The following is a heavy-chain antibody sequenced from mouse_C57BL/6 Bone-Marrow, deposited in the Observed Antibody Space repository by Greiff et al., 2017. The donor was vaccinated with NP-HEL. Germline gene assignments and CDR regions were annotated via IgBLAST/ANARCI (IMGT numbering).Heavy chain of an antibody. Sequence: QLQQPGAELVKPGASVKMSCKASGYTFTSYWITWVKQRPGQGLEWIGDIYPGSGSTNYNEKFKSKATLTVDTSSSTAYMQLSSLTSEDSAVYYCARDYYGSSPYYFDYWGQGTTLTVSS. J-gene: IGHJ2*01. D-gene: IGHD1-1*01. CDR3: ARDYYGSSPYYFDY. V-gene: IGHV1-55*01. CDR1: GYTFTSYW. CDR2: IYPGSGST.